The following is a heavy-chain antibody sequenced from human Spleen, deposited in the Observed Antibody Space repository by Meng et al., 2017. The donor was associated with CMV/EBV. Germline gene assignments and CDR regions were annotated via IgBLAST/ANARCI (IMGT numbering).Heavy chain of an antibody. CDR2: INPNSGGT. Sequence: VSCKAAGYTFTGYYMHWVRQAPGQGLERMGWINPNSGGTNYAQKFQGRVTMTRDTSISTAYMELSRLRSDDTAVYYCARGPWESMDYWGQGTLVTVSS. D-gene: IGHD1-26*01. J-gene: IGHJ4*02. CDR3: ARGPWESMDY. V-gene: IGHV1-2*02. CDR1: GYTFTGYY.